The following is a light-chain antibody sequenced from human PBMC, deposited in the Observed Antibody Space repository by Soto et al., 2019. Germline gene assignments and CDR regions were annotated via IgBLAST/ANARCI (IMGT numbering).Light chain of an antibody. Sequence: QSVLTQPPSVSGSPGQSVTISCTGTSSDIGRYNRVSWYQQPPGAAPKLIIYEVTSRPSGVPDRFSGSKSGNTASLTISGLQAEDEADYFCSSSTTSSTLVFGGGTQLTVL. J-gene: IGLJ2*01. CDR2: EVT. CDR3: SSSTTSSTLV. CDR1: SSDIGRYNR. V-gene: IGLV2-18*02.